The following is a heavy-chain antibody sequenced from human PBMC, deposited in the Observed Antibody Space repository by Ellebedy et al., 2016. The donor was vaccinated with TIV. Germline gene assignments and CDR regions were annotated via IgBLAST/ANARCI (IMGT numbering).Heavy chain of an antibody. J-gene: IGHJ5*02. CDR1: GFTFRDFA. CDR3: AKDRGSGTYVNWFKP. CDR2: ISAGGVST. V-gene: IGHV3-23*01. D-gene: IGHD3-16*01. Sequence: GGFLRLSXEASGFTFRDFAMNWVRQAPGKGLEWVSGISAGGVSTGYADSVKGRFAISRDNSKSTLYLQMNGLRAEDSAVYYCAKDRGSGTYVNWFKPWGQGTLVTVSS.